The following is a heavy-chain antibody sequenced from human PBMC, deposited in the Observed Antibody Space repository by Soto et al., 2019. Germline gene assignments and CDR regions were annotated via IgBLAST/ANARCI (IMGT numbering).Heavy chain of an antibody. V-gene: IGHV1-8*01. CDR2: MNAKSGDT. J-gene: IGHJ6*02. Sequence: ASVKVSCKASGYTFSDFDINWLRQASGQGPEWMGWMNAKSGDTFFAQRFQGKFNMTWDTSLSTAYMEVGSLTSDDTAIYYCARGNPFNYTGFDVWGQGTTVTVSS. CDR3: ARGNPFNYTGFDV. D-gene: IGHD3-10*01. CDR1: GYTFSDFD.